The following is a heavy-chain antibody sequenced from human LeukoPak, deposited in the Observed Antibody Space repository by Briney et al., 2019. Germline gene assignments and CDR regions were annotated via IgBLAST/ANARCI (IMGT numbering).Heavy chain of an antibody. J-gene: IGHJ6*02. CDR3: ARVMWDSSGYYYYYYGMDV. D-gene: IGHD3-22*01. CDR1: GVSISSGDYY. V-gene: IGHV4-61*08. CDR2: IYYSGST. Sequence: SETLSLTCTVSGVSISSGDYYWSWIRQPPGKGLEWIGYIYYSGSTNYNPSLKSRVTISVDTSKNQFSLKLSSVTAADTAVYYCARVMWDSSGYYYYYYGMDVWGQGTTVTVSS.